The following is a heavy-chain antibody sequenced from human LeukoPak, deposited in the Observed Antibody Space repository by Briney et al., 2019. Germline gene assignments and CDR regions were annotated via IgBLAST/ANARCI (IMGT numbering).Heavy chain of an antibody. CDR3: ARDVPLAGVIAVAGKIDY. CDR1: GYTFTGYY. Sequence: ASVKVSCKASGYTFTGYYMHWVRQAPGQGLEWMGRINPNSGGTNYAQKFQGRVTMTRDTSISTAYMELSRLRSDDTAVYYCARDVPLAGVIAVAGKIDYWGQGTLVTVSS. D-gene: IGHD6-19*01. V-gene: IGHV1-2*06. J-gene: IGHJ4*02. CDR2: INPNSGGT.